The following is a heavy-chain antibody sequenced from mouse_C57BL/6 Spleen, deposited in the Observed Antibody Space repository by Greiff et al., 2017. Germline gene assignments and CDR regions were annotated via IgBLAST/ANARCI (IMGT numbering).Heavy chain of an antibody. CDR2: IYPGDGDT. V-gene: IGHV1-82*01. Sequence: VHLVESGPELVKPGASVKISCKASGYAFSSSWMNWVKQRPGKGLEWIGRIYPGDGDTNYNGKFKGKATLTADKSSSTAYMQLSSLTSEDAAVYFCDYYGSRGTGWYFDVWGTGTTVTVSS. CDR3: DYYGSRGTGWYFDV. J-gene: IGHJ1*03. D-gene: IGHD1-1*01. CDR1: GYAFSSSW.